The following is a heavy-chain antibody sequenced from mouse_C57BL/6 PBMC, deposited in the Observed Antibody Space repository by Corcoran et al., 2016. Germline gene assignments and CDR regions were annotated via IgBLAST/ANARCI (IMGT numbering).Heavy chain of an antibody. D-gene: IGHD1-1*01. V-gene: IGHV14-3*01. Sequence: EVQLQQSVAELVRLGASVKLSCTASGFNIKNTYMHWVKQRPEQGLEWIGRIDPANGNTKYAPKFQGKATITADTSSNTAYLQLSSLTSEDTAIYYCARSTYYYGSSRYYAMDYWGQGTSVTVSS. CDR3: ARSTYYYGSSRYYAMDY. J-gene: IGHJ4*01. CDR2: IDPANGNT. CDR1: GFNIKNTY.